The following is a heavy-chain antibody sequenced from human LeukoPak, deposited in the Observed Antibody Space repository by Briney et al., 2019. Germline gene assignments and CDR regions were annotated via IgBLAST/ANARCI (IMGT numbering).Heavy chain of an antibody. CDR1: GYTFISYY. Sequence: GASVKVSCKASGYTFISYYIHWVRQAPGKGLEWMGIINPSGGSTSYAEKFQGRVTMTRDTSTSTVYMELSSLRSEDTAVYYCARGPPYSSSSGVVENFDYWGQGTLVTVSS. CDR2: INPSGGST. V-gene: IGHV1-46*01. D-gene: IGHD6-6*01. CDR3: ARGPPYSSSSGVVENFDY. J-gene: IGHJ4*02.